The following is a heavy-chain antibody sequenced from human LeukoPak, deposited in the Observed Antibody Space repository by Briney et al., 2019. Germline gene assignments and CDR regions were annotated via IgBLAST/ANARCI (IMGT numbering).Heavy chain of an antibody. CDR2: FVPEDAET. J-gene: IGHJ1*01. CDR3: ARERPPHFYDSSGYYYGAEFFQH. V-gene: IGHV1-24*01. CDR1: GYTGIELS. Sequence: ASVKVSCKLSGYTGIELSMNWVRQAPGKGLEWLGGFVPEDAETVYAQKFQGRVTMTTDTSTSTAYMELRSLRSDDTAVYYCARERPPHFYDSSGYYYGAEFFQHWGQGTLVTVSS. D-gene: IGHD3-22*01.